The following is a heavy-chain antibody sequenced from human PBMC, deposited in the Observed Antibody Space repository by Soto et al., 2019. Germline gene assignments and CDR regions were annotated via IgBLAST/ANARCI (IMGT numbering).Heavy chain of an antibody. D-gene: IGHD3-10*01. CDR3: TSPYYYGSGSYYRLYYYMDV. CDR1: GFTFSGSA. CDR2: IRSKANSYAT. V-gene: IGHV3-73*01. Sequence: GGTLRLCCAASGFTFSGSAMHWVRQASGKGLEWVGRIRSKANSYATAYAASVKGRFTISRDDSKNTAYLQMNSLKTEDTAVYYCTSPYYYGSGSYYRLYYYMDVWGKGTTVTVSS. J-gene: IGHJ6*03.